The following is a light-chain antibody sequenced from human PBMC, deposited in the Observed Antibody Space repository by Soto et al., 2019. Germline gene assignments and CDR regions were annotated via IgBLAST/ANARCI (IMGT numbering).Light chain of an antibody. V-gene: IGKV3-15*01. CDR2: GAS. J-gene: IGKJ4*01. CDR3: LQDYNFPLS. CDR1: QSVSSN. Sequence: EIVMTQSPATLSVSPGERATLSCRASQSVSSNLAWYQQKPGQAPRLLIYGASTRATGIPARFSGSGSGTDFTLTISSLQPGDFATYYCLQDYNFPLSFGGGTKVEIK.